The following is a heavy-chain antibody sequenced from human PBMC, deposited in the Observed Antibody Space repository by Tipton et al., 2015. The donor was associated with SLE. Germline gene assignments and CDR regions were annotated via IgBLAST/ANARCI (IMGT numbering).Heavy chain of an antibody. D-gene: IGHD3-22*01. CDR3: AVTFGSGYPWDYFDY. CDR2: IYNSGTT. J-gene: IGHJ4*02. Sequence: TLSLTCTVSGGFISDSSHQWGWIRQPPGKGLGWIGSIYNSGTTYHNASLESRVTISVDTSRNQFSLKLSSVTAADAAVYYCAVTFGSGYPWDYFDYWGQGTLVTVSS. V-gene: IGHV4-39*01. CDR1: GGFISDSSHQ.